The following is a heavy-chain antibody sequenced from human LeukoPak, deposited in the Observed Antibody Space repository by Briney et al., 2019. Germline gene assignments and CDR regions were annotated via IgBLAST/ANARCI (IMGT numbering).Heavy chain of an antibody. Sequence: GGSLRLSCAASGFTFSRYWMSWVRQAPGKGLEWVANIKQDGSEKDYVDSVKGRFTISRDNAKNSLYLQMNSLTAEDTAVYYCARESLEARWDWGQGTLVTVSS. CDR3: ARESLEARWD. CDR2: IKQDGSEK. D-gene: IGHD4-23*01. CDR1: GFTFSRYW. V-gene: IGHV3-7*01. J-gene: IGHJ4*02.